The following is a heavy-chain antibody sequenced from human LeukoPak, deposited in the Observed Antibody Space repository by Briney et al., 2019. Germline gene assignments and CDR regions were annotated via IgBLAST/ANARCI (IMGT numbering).Heavy chain of an antibody. CDR2: IRNKANIYTT. D-gene: IGHD1-26*01. J-gene: IGHJ4*02. V-gene: IGHV3-72*01. Sequence: PGGSLRLSRAASGFTFSDHYVDWVRQAPGKGLEWVGRIRNKANIYTTEYAASVKGRFTISRDDSKNSLYLQMNSLKTEDTAVYYCARAPNSGTLGEDYWGQGTLVTVSS. CDR3: ARAPNSGTLGEDY. CDR1: GFTFSDHY.